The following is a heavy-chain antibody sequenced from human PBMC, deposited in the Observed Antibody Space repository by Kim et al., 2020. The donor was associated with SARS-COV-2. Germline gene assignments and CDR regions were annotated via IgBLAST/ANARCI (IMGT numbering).Heavy chain of an antibody. V-gene: IGHV4-31*02. Sequence: SDNPSLKSRVTISVDTSKNQFSLKLSSVTAADTAVYYWARVVWQPHAFDIWGQGTMVTVSS. D-gene: IGHD6-13*01. J-gene: IGHJ3*02. CDR3: ARVVWQPHAFDI.